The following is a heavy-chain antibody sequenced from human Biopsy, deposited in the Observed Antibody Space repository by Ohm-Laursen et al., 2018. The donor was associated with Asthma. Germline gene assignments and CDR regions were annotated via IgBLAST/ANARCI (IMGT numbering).Heavy chain of an antibody. CDR2: INPNGGAT. Sequence: AASVKVSCKPSAYTFIGYHLHWVRQAPGEGLEWMGRINPNGGATIYAQKFQGRVTMTRDTSISTAYMELSRLTSDDTAVYYRARVQKSPGDRWFDPWGQGTLVTVSS. D-gene: IGHD7-27*01. CDR1: AYTFIGYH. J-gene: IGHJ5*02. V-gene: IGHV1-2*06. CDR3: ARVQKSPGDRWFDP.